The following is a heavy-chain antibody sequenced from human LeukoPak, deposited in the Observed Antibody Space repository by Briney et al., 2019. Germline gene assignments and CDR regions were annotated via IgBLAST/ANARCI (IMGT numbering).Heavy chain of an antibody. D-gene: IGHD6-19*01. Sequence: GGSLRLSCAASGFTFSSYAMSWVRQAPGKGLEWVSGFSGSSDSTKYADSVKGRFTISRDTSKNTLYLQMNSLRADDTAVYYCAKDALVSVAGLFDYWGQGTLVTVSS. CDR2: FSGSSDST. CDR1: GFTFSSYA. CDR3: AKDALVSVAGLFDY. V-gene: IGHV3-23*01. J-gene: IGHJ4*02.